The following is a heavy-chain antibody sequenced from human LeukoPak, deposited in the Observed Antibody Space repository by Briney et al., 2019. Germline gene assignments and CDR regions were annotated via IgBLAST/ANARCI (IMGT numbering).Heavy chain of an antibody. V-gene: IGHV4-39*01. CDR3: ARLSGLCGTTSCEYFFDF. J-gene: IGHJ4*01. Sequence: SETLSLTCTVSGGSITSSPYYWGWIRQPPGKGLEWIGSISYSGSTYYHPSLKRRATISLDTSKNQFSLKLSSVTAADPAIYFCARLSGLCGTTSCEYFFDFWGHGTLVTVSS. CDR1: GGSITSSPYY. CDR2: ISYSGST. D-gene: IGHD2-2*01.